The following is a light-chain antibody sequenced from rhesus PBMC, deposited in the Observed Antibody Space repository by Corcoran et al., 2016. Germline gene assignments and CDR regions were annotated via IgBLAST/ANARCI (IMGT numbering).Light chain of an antibody. CDR3: LQLSNVLT. V-gene: IGKV3-24*04. CDR2: GAS. J-gene: IGKJ4*01. CDR1: QSVGSS. Sequence: EIVMTQSPATLSLSPGERATLSCRASQSVGSSLAWYQQKPGQAPRRLIYGASSRATGIPNRFSGSGSGTDFTLTISSLEPEDVAVYYCLQLSNVLTFGGGTKVEIK.